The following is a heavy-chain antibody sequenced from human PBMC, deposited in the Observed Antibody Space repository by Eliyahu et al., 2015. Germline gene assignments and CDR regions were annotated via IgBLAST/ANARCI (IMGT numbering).Heavy chain of an antibody. CDR2: IRNRVNSYTT. Sequence: EVQLVESGGGLVQPGGSLRLSCXASGFTFSXYYMDWVRQAPGKGLEWVGRIRNRVNSYTTEYAASVKGRFTISRDDSKNSLYLQMNSLKTEDTAVYYCARDLGDHSSDYWGQGTLVTVSS. CDR3: ARDLGDHSSDY. V-gene: IGHV3-72*01. D-gene: IGHD2-21*02. CDR1: GFTFSXYY. J-gene: IGHJ4*02.